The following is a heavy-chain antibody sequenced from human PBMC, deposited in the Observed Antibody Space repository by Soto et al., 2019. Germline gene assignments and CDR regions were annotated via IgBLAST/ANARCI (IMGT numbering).Heavy chain of an antibody. D-gene: IGHD2-15*01. Sequence: PGGSLRLSCAASGFTFSSYGMHWVRQAPGKGLEWVAVISYDGSNKYYADSVKGRFTISRDNSKNTLYLQMNSLRAEDTAVYYCAKDRFDCSGGSCYRILDYWGQGPLVTVSS. CDR2: ISYDGSNK. J-gene: IGHJ4*02. V-gene: IGHV3-30*18. CDR1: GFTFSSYG. CDR3: AKDRFDCSGGSCYRILDY.